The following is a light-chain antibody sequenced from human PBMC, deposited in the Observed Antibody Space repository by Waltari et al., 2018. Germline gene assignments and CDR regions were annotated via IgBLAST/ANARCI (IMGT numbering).Light chain of an antibody. CDR3: QQRSNWLYT. CDR1: QSVSSY. J-gene: IGKJ2*01. Sequence: EIVLTQSQANLSSSTVARAITSCTASQSVSSYLAWYQQKPGQAPRLLIYDASNRATGIPARFSGSGSGTDFTLTISSLEPEDFAVYYCQQRSNWLYTFGQGTKLEIK. CDR2: DAS. V-gene: IGKV3-11*01.